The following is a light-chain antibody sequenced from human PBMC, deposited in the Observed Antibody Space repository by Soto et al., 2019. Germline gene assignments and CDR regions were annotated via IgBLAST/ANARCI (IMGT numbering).Light chain of an antibody. Sequence: DIQMTQSPSSLSMSVGDRVTITCRARQNIGTSLNWYQMKLGRAPKLLIYSASTLQSGAPSRFSGGGSGTDLTLTINSLQPEDFATYSCQQSYNAPYTFGQGTMLEIK. J-gene: IGKJ2*01. CDR3: QQSYNAPYT. CDR1: QNIGTS. CDR2: SAS. V-gene: IGKV1-39*01.